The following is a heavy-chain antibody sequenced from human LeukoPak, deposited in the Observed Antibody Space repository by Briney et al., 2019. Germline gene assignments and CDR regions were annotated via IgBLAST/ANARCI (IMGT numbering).Heavy chain of an antibody. J-gene: IGHJ4*02. Sequence: GESLKISCYNSGYIFTNYWIGWVRQVPGKGLEWMGIIYPGDSDTRYSPSFQGQVTISADKSISTAYLQWSSLKASDTAMYYCARPGTGAYSSIDFWGQGTLVTVSS. CDR2: IYPGDSDT. V-gene: IGHV5-51*01. CDR3: ARPGTGAYSSIDF. D-gene: IGHD1-1*01. CDR1: GYIFTNYW.